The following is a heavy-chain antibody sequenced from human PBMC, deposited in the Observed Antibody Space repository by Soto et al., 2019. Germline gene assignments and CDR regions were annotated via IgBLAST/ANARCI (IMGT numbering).Heavy chain of an antibody. D-gene: IGHD3-22*01. CDR2: INHSGST. J-gene: IGHJ5*02. V-gene: IGHV4-34*01. CDR3: ASGHSSGYYDWFDP. Sequence: SEALSLTCSVYGGSLCGYYWSWIRQPPGKGLEWIGEINHSGSTNYNPSLKSRVTISVDTSKNQFSLKLSSVTAADTAVYYCASGHSSGYYDWFDPRGQGTLVTVSS. CDR1: GGSLCGYY.